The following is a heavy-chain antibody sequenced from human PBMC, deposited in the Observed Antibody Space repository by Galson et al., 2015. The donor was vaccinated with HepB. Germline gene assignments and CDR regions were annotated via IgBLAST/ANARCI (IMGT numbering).Heavy chain of an antibody. CDR2: TYYRSKWYT. CDR3: ARGMTIAGTPLFDY. D-gene: IGHD6-13*01. J-gene: IGHJ4*02. CDR1: GDSVSRNNVA. Sequence: CAISGDSVSRNNVAWNWIRQSPSRGLEWLGKTYYRSKWYTDYAESVNSRITMNPDTSNNQFSLQLNSVTPEDTAVYYCARGMTIAGTPLFDYWGQGTLVTVSS. V-gene: IGHV6-1*01.